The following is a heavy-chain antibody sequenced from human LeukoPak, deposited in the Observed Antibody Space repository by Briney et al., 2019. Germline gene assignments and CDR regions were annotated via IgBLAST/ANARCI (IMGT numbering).Heavy chain of an antibody. V-gene: IGHV1-18*01. CDR3: AQSFTIFGGFDP. CDR2: ISAYNGNT. Sequence: ASVKVSCKAPGYTFTSYGISWVRQAPGQGLEWMGWISAYNGNTNYAQKLQGRVTMTTDTSTSTAYMELRGLRSDDTAVYYCAQSFTIFGGFDPWGQGTLVTVSS. D-gene: IGHD3-3*01. J-gene: IGHJ5*02. CDR1: GYTFTSYG.